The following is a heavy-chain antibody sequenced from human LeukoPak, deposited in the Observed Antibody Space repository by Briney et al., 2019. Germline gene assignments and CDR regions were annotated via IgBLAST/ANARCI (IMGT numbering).Heavy chain of an antibody. D-gene: IGHD3-10*01. Sequence: SETLSLTCTVSGGSISSGGYYWSWIRQHPGKGLEWIGYIYYSGSTYYNPSLKSRVTISVDTSKNQFSLKLSSVTAADTAVYYCARGAPGDFDYWGQGTLVTVSS. CDR3: ARGAPGDFDY. J-gene: IGHJ4*02. CDR2: IYYSGST. CDR1: GGSISSGGYY. V-gene: IGHV4-31*03.